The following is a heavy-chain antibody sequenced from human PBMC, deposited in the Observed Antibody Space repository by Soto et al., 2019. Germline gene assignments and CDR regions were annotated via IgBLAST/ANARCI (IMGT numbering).Heavy chain of an antibody. Sequence: ASVKVSCKASGYTFTGYYMHCVRQAPGQGLEWMGWINPNSGGTNYAQKFQGWVTMTRDTSISTAYMELSRLRSDDTAVYYCARDSGTDAFDIWGQGTMVTVSS. CDR3: ARDSGTDAFDI. D-gene: IGHD5-12*01. V-gene: IGHV1-2*04. CDR2: INPNSGGT. J-gene: IGHJ3*02. CDR1: GYTFTGYY.